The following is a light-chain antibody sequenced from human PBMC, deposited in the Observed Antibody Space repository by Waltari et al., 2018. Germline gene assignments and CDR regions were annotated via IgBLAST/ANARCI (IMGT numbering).Light chain of an antibody. CDR2: RAS. Sequence: EIVLTQSPGTLSVSPGERATLSCRASEMIVSNYLAWYQQRPGQAPSLLIYRASSRATCIPDRFSGSGSGTDLTVTIDRVEAEDFAVYHCQQYASVPGTFGPGTKVDFK. J-gene: IGKJ3*01. V-gene: IGKV3-20*01. CDR1: EMIVSNY. CDR3: QQYASVPGT.